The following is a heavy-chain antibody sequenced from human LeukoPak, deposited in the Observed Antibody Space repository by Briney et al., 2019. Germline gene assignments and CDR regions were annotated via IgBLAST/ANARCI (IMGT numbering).Heavy chain of an antibody. CDR2: ISSSSSYI. V-gene: IGHV3-21*01. J-gene: IGHJ3*02. D-gene: IGHD6-13*01. CDR1: GFTFSSFG. CDR3: VRLTIAAASDAFDI. Sequence: GGSLRLSCTASGFTFSSFGMHWVRLAPGKGLEWVSSISSSSSYIYYADSVKGRFTISRDNAKNSLYLQMNSLRAEDTAVYYCVRLTIAAASDAFDIWGQGTMVTVSS.